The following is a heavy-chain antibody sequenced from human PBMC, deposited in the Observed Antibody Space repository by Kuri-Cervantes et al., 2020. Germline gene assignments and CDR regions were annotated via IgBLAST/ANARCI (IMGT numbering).Heavy chain of an antibody. CDR2: INAGNGNA. CDR3: AIPGGIELRYYYYYMDV. V-gene: IGHV1-3*01. D-gene: IGHD2-8*01. J-gene: IGHJ6*03. CDR1: GYTFTSYA. Sequence: ASVKVSCKASGYTFTSYAMHWVRQAPGQRLEWMGWINAGNGNAKYSQKFQGRVTITRDTSASTAYMELSSLRSEDTAVYYCAIPGGIELRYYYYYMDVWGKGTTVTVSS.